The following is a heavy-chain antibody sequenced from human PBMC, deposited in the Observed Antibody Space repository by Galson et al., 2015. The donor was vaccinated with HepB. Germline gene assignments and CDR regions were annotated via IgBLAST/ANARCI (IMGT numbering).Heavy chain of an antibody. Sequence: SVKVSCKASGGTFSSYTISWVRQAPGQGLEWMGRIIPILGIANYAQKFQGRVTITADKSTSTAYMELSSLRSEDTAVYYCATQRTEMATIDYYYGMDVWGQGTTVTVSS. CDR1: GGTFSSYT. D-gene: IGHD5-24*01. V-gene: IGHV1-69*02. CDR2: IIPILGIA. CDR3: ATQRTEMATIDYYYGMDV. J-gene: IGHJ6*02.